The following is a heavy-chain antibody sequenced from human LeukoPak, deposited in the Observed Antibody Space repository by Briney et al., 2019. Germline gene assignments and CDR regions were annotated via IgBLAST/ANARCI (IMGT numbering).Heavy chain of an antibody. V-gene: IGHV4-38-2*02. D-gene: IGHD6-19*01. CDR3: ARGDEQWLVRGGYNWFDP. CDR2: IYHSGST. CDR1: GYSISSGYY. Sequence: SETLSLTCTVSGYSISSGYYWGWIRQPPGKGLEWIGSIYHSGSTYYNPSLKSRVTISVDTSKNQFSLKLSSVTAADTAVYYCARGDEQWLVRGGYNWFDPWGQGTLVTVSS. J-gene: IGHJ5*02.